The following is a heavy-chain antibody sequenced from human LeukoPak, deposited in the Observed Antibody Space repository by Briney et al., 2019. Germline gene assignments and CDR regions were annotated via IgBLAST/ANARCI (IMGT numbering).Heavy chain of an antibody. J-gene: IGHJ5*02. CDR3: ARPLHDYSKYWFDP. CDR1: GYTFTNYW. D-gene: IGHD4-11*01. CDR2: IYPGGSDT. Sequence: GESLKISCKGSGYTFTNYWIGWVRQMPGEGLEWMGIIYPGGSDTRYSPSFQGQVTISADKSISTAYLQWNSLKASDTAMYYCARPLHDYSKYWFDPWGQGTLVTVSS. V-gene: IGHV5-51*01.